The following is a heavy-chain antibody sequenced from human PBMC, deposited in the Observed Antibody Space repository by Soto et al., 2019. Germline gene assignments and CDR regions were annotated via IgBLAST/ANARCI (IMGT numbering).Heavy chain of an antibody. J-gene: IGHJ6*03. CDR1: GYTFTSYA. CDR3: ARARGKTYGDYVYYYYYYMDV. CDR2: INAGNGNT. V-gene: IGHV1-3*01. Sequence: ASVKVYCKASGYTFTSYAMHWVSKAHGKRLEWMGWINAGNGNTKYSQKFQGRVTITRDTSASTAYMELSSLRSEDTAVYYCARARGKTYGDYVYYYYYYMDVWGKGTTVTVSS. D-gene: IGHD4-17*01.